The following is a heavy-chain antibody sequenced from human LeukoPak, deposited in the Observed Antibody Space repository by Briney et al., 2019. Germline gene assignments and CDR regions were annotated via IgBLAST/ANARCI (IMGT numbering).Heavy chain of an antibody. D-gene: IGHD3-22*01. CDR1: GFTFTTYW. Sequence: PGGSLRLSCTASGFTFTTYWMSWVRHPPGKGLEWVANIKQDGTEKYYVDSVKGRFTISRDNSKNTLYLQLNSLRVEDTAVYYCAREHGRSGYFDYWGQGTLVSVSS. CDR2: IKQDGTEK. V-gene: IGHV3-7*01. J-gene: IGHJ4*02. CDR3: AREHGRSGYFDY.